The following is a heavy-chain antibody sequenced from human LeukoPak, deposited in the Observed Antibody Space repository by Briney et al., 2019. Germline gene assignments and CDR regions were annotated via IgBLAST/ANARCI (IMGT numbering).Heavy chain of an antibody. CDR3: AREGGASAGYTAFDF. V-gene: IGHV3-30-3*01. J-gene: IGHJ4*02. CDR2: VYSDGSKT. CDR1: GFTFSSYL. Sequence: PGGSLRLSCAASGFTFSSYLMQWVRQAPGKGLDWVALVYSDGSKTFCAESVKGRFTISRDNSKNMLYLQMNSLRPEDTALYYCAREGGASAGYTAFDFWGLGTLVTVSS. D-gene: IGHD6-13*01.